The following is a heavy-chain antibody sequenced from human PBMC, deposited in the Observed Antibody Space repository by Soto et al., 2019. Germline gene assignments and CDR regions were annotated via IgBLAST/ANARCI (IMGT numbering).Heavy chain of an antibody. CDR2: IYYSGST. V-gene: IGHV4-31*03. J-gene: IGHJ6*03. D-gene: IGHD5-18*01. Sequence: QVQLQESGPGLVKPSQTLSLTCTVSGGSISSGGYYWSWIRQHPGKGLEWIGYIYYSGSTYYNPSLKRRVTISVDTSKNQFSLKLSSVTAADTAVYYCARGRGYSYGYPPQPKYSSGWHYYMDVWGKGTTVTVSS. CDR1: GGSISSGGYY. CDR3: ARGRGYSYGYPPQPKYSSGWHYYMDV.